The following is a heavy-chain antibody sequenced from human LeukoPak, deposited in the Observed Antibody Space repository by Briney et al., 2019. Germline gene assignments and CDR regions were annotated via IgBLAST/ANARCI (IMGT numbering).Heavy chain of an antibody. Sequence: SETLSLTCTVSGGSMDIYYWSWIRQPPGKGLEWIGYIYYSGSTNYNHSLKTRVTISLDTTKNQFSLQLSSVTAADTAVYYRARQRLGYDTSAYHANDAFDIWGLGTVVTVSS. D-gene: IGHD3-22*01. J-gene: IGHJ3*02. CDR1: GGSMDIYY. CDR3: ARQRLGYDTSAYHANDAFDI. CDR2: IYYSGST. V-gene: IGHV4-59*08.